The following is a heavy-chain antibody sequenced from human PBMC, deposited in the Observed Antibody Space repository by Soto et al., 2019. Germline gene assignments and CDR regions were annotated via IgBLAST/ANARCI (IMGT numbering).Heavy chain of an antibody. CDR3: ARDQAYYDPPHYFDY. V-gene: IGHV1-18*01. J-gene: IGHJ4*02. D-gene: IGHD3-22*01. CDR1: GYTFTSYG. Sequence: ASVKVSCKASGYTFTSYGISWVRQAPGQGLEWMGWISAYNGNTNYAQKLQGRVTMTTDTSTSTAYMELRSLRSDDTAVYYCARDQAYYDPPHYFDYWGQGTLVTVS. CDR2: ISAYNGNT.